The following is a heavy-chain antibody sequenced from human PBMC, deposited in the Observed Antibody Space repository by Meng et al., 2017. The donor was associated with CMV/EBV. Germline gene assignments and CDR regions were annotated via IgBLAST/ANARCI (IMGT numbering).Heavy chain of an antibody. J-gene: IGHJ6*02. D-gene: IGHD7-27*01. CDR1: GFTFGDYT. CDR3: AKDMGNPRGYYYGMDV. V-gene: IGHV3-43*01. CDR2: ISWDGGST. Sequence: GESLKISCAASGFTFGDYTMHWVRQAPGKGLEWVSLISWDGGSTYYADSVKGRFTISRDNSKNSLYLQMNSLRTEDTALYYCAKDMGNPRGYYYGMDVWGQGTTVTVSS.